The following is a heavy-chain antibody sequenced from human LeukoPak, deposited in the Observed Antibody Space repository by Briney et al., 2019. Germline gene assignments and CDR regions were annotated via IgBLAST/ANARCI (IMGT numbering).Heavy chain of an antibody. D-gene: IGHD6-19*01. CDR1: GYTFTSYG. Sequence: RASVKVSCKASGYTFTSYGISWVRQAPGQGLEWMGRINPYSGGTNYAQKFQGRVTMTRDTSISTAYMELSRLKSDDTAVYYCARDYSSGWYVYWGQGTLVTVSS. CDR3: ARDYSSGWYVY. J-gene: IGHJ4*02. V-gene: IGHV1-2*06. CDR2: INPYSGGT.